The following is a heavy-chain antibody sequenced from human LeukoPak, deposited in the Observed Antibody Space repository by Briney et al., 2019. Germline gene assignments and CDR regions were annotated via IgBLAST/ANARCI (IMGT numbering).Heavy chain of an antibody. Sequence: NPSETLSLTCAVSGGSIRGWYWSWIRQPPGKGLEWIGHIYDSGTTNYNPSLKSRVTMSVDSSKNQFSLKLTSVTAADTAVYYCARETTLTGYSSGLGFNYWGQGTLVTVSS. D-gene: IGHD6-19*01. J-gene: IGHJ4*02. CDR3: ARETTLTGYSSGLGFNY. CDR1: GGSIRGWY. V-gene: IGHV4-59*01. CDR2: IYDSGTT.